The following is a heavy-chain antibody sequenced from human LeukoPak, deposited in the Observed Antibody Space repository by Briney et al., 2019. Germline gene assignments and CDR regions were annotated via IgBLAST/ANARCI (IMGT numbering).Heavy chain of an antibody. CDR1: GGSISSYY. D-gene: IGHD3-9*01. J-gene: IGHJ6*03. Sequence: SETLSLTCTVSGGSISSYYWSWIRQPAGKGLEWIGRIYTSGTTHYNPSLKSRVTMSVDTSKNQFSLKLSSVTAADTAVYYCARWGRDILTGQVYMDVWGKGTTVTISS. V-gene: IGHV4-4*07. CDR2: IYTSGTT. CDR3: ARWGRDILTGQVYMDV.